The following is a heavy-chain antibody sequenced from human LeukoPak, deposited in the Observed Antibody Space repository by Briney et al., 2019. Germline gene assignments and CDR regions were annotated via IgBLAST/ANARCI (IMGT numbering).Heavy chain of an antibody. J-gene: IGHJ3*02. V-gene: IGHV3-30*04. CDR2: ISYDGSNK. CDR1: GFTFSSYA. D-gene: IGHD3-10*01. Sequence: GGSLRLSCAASGFTFSSYAMHWVRQAPGKGLEWVAVISYDGSNKYYADSVKGRFTISRDNSMNTLYLQMNSLRAEDTAVYYCAKDFRGAFDIWGQGTMVTVSS. CDR3: AKDFRGAFDI.